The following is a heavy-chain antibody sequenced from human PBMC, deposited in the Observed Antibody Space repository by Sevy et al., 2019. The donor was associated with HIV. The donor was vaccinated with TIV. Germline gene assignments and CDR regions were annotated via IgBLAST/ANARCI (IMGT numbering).Heavy chain of an antibody. V-gene: IGHV4-59*13. CDR3: ARAQWLVGSHDY. Sequence: SDTLSLTCTVSSGSISSYYWSWIRQPPGKGLEWIGCFYYSGSTNYNPSLKSRVTISVDTSKNQFSLKLSSVTAADTAVYYCARAQWLVGSHDYWGQGTLVTVSS. D-gene: IGHD6-19*01. CDR1: SGSISSYY. CDR2: FYYSGST. J-gene: IGHJ4*02.